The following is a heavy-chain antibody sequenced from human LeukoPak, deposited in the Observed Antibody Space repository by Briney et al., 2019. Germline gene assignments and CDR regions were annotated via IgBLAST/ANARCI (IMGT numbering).Heavy chain of an antibody. CDR1: GYTFTSYD. D-gene: IGHD3-3*01. Sequence: ASVKVSCKASGYTFTSYDINWVRQATGQGLEWMGWMNPNSGNTGYAQKFQGRVTMTRNTSISTAYMELSSLRSEDTAVYYCARSRLTIFGVVIILTPNFDYWGQGTLVTVSS. V-gene: IGHV1-8*01. CDR2: MNPNSGNT. J-gene: IGHJ4*02. CDR3: ARSRLTIFGVVIILTPNFDY.